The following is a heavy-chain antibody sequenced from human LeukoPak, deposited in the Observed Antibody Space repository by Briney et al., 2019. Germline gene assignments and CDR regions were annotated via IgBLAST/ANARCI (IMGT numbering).Heavy chain of an antibody. D-gene: IGHD6-19*01. Sequence: SETLSLTCTVSGGSISSSSYYWGWIRQPPGKGLEWIGSIYYSGSTYYNPSLKSRVTISVDTSKNQFSLKLSSVTAADTAVYYCVRVGAVAAMGYWGQGTLVTVSS. CDR2: IYYSGST. CDR1: GGSISSSSYY. CDR3: VRVGAVAAMGY. V-gene: IGHV4-39*01. J-gene: IGHJ4*02.